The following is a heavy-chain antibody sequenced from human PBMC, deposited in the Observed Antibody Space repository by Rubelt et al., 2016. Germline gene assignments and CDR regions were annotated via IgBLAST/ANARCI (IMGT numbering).Heavy chain of an antibody. D-gene: IGHD5-18*01. J-gene: IGHJ5*02. CDR3: AKGGGYSYGYIPS. CDR1: GFTFSSYA. CDR2: ISYDGSKK. V-gene: IGHV3-30-3*01. Sequence: QLVESGGGVVQPGKSLRLSCAASGFTFSSYAMHWVRQAPGKGLEWVAVISYDGSKKNYADSVKGRFTISRDNSKNTLYLQLNSLRAEVTAVYYCAKGGGYSYGYIPSWGQGILVTVSS.